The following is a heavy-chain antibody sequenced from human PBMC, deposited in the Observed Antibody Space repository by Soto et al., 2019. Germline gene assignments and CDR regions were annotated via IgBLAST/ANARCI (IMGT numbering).Heavy chain of an antibody. D-gene: IGHD4-17*01. CDR2: IKSKTDGGTT. CDR3: TTEAETTSTVTTYYYYYYYMDV. V-gene: IGHV3-15*01. Sequence: EVQLVESGGGLVKPGGSLRLSCAASGFTFSNAWMSWVRQAPGKGLEWVGRIKSKTDGGTTDYAAPVKGRFTISRDDSKNTLYLQMNSLKTVDTAVYYCTTEAETTSTVTTYYYYYYYMDVWGKGTTVTVSS. J-gene: IGHJ6*03. CDR1: GFTFSNAW.